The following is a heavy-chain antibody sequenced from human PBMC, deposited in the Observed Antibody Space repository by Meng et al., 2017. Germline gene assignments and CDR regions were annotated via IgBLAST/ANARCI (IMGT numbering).Heavy chain of an antibody. J-gene: IGHJ4*02. D-gene: IGHD5-18*01. CDR3: AREGYSYGYFN. V-gene: IGHV1-69*01. Sequence: QVQLGHAGAEVKKSGSPEKVSCNASGGTFSNYAISWVRQAPGQGLEWMGGIIPIFGTANYAQKFQGRVTITADESTSTAYMELSSLRSEDTAVYYCAREGYSYGYFNWGQGTLVTVSS. CDR2: IIPIFGTA. CDR1: GGTFSNYA.